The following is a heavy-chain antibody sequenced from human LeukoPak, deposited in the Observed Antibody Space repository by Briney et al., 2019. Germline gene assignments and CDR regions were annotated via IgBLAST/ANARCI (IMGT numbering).Heavy chain of an antibody. J-gene: IGHJ4*02. CDR2: IYYSGST. CDR3: ARDHKYSSSSGFDY. Sequence: SETLSLTCTVSGGSISSYYWSWIRQPPGKGLEWIGYIYYSGSTNYNPSLKSRVTISVDTSKNQFSLKLNSVTAADTAVYYCARDHKYSSSSGFDYWGQGTLVTVSS. D-gene: IGHD6-6*01. V-gene: IGHV4-59*01. CDR1: GGSISSYY.